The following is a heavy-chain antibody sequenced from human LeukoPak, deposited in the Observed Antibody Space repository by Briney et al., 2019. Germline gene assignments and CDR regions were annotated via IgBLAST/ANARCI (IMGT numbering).Heavy chain of an antibody. D-gene: IGHD3-16*02. CDR1: GFTFSSYG. CDR2: ISYDGSNE. J-gene: IGHJ4*02. V-gene: IGHV3-30*03. Sequence: GGSLRLSCVASGFTFSSYGMHWVRQAPGKGLEWVAFISYDGSNENIADSVKGRFIISRDNSKNTLYLQMNSLRAEDTAVYYCARGPAPRLGEFSYHALVDYWGQGTLVTVSS. CDR3: ARGPAPRLGEFSYHALVDY.